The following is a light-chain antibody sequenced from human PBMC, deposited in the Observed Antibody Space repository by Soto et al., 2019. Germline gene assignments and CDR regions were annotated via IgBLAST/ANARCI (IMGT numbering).Light chain of an antibody. CDR2: EIK. CDR3: SSFAGSNNFPYV. J-gene: IGLJ1*01. CDR1: SSDVGAYDY. Sequence: QSTLTQPPSASGSPGQSVTISCTGTSSDVGAYDYVSLYQQHPGKAPKLMIYEIKKRPSGVPDRFSGSKSGNTASLAVSGLQAEDEDDYYCSSFAGSNNFPYVFGTGTKLPVL. V-gene: IGLV2-8*01.